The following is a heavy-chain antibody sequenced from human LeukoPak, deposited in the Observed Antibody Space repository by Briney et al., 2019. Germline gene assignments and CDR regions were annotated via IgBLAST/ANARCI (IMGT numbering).Heavy chain of an antibody. V-gene: IGHV3-23*01. CDR1: GFTFSSYA. D-gene: IGHD5-24*01. CDR3: ARDLEMATPDADY. Sequence: GGSLRLSCAASGFTFSSYAMSWVRQAPGKGLEWVSAISGSGGSTYYADSVKGRFTISRDNAKNSLYLQMNSLRAEDTAVYYCARDLEMATPDADYWGQGTLVTVSS. CDR2: ISGSGGST. J-gene: IGHJ4*02.